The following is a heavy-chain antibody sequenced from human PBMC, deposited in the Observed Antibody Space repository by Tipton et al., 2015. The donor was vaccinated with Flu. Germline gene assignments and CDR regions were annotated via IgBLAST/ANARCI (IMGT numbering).Heavy chain of an antibody. CDR3: ARAAQPTIWNYFDY. CDR1: GGSISSYY. CDR2: IYTSGST. D-gene: IGHD4/OR15-4a*01. V-gene: IGHV4-4*07. J-gene: IGHJ4*02. Sequence: TLSLTCTVSGGSISSYYWSWIRQPAGKGLEWIGRIYTSGSTNYNPSLKSRVTMSVDTSKNQFSLKLSSVTAADTAVYYCARAAQPTIWNYFDYWGQGTPVTVSS.